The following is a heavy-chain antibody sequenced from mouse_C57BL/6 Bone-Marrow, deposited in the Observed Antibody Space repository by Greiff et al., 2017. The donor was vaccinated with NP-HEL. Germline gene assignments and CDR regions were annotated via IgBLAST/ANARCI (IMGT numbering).Heavy chain of an antibody. V-gene: IGHV1-82*01. Sequence: QVQLKESGPELVKPGASVKISCKASGYAFSSSWMNWVKQRPGKGLEWIGRIYTGDGDTNYNGKFKGKATLTADKSSSTAYMQLSSLTSEDSAVYFITTVVADMDYWGQGTSVTVSS. CDR3: TTVVADMDY. J-gene: IGHJ4*01. CDR2: IYTGDGDT. CDR1: GYAFSSSW. D-gene: IGHD1-1*01.